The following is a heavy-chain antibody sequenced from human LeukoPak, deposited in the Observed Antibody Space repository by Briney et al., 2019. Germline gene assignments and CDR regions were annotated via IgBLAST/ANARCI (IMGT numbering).Heavy chain of an antibody. D-gene: IGHD6-6*01. Sequence: GASVKVSCKASGYTFSGYYLHWVRQAPGQGLEWMGIINPSGGSTSYAQKFQGRVTMTRDMSTSTVYMELSSLRSEDTAVYYCARELPSIAARPGSYLNWFDPWGQGTLVTVSS. J-gene: IGHJ5*02. CDR3: ARELPSIAARPGSYLNWFDP. CDR2: INPSGGST. V-gene: IGHV1-46*01. CDR1: GYTFSGYY.